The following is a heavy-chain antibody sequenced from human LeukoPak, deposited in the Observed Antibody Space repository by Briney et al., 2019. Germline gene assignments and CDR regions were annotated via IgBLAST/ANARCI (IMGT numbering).Heavy chain of an antibody. D-gene: IGHD3-22*01. Sequence: ASVKVSCKASGYTFTSYYMHWVRQAPGQGPEWMGIINPSGGSTSYAQKFQGRVTMTRDMSTSTVYMELSSLRSEDTAVYYCAREDPYDSSGYYRGFDYWGQGTLVTVSS. V-gene: IGHV1-46*01. J-gene: IGHJ4*02. CDR2: INPSGGST. CDR3: AREDPYDSSGYYRGFDY. CDR1: GYTFTSYY.